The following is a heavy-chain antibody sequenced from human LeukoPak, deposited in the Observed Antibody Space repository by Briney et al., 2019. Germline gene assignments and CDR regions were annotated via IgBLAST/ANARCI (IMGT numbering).Heavy chain of an antibody. CDR2: ISYDGSNK. Sequence: GGSLRLSCAASGFTFSSYGMHWVRQAPGKGLEWGAVISYDGSNKYYADSVKGRFTISRDNSKNTLYLQMNSLRAEDTAVYYCTKDQSSSGWYGWTYYYYSSGYTLFDYWGQGTLVTVSS. CDR3: TKDQSSSGWYGWTYYYYSSGYTLFDY. V-gene: IGHV3-30*18. J-gene: IGHJ4*02. CDR1: GFTFSSYG. D-gene: IGHD3-22*01.